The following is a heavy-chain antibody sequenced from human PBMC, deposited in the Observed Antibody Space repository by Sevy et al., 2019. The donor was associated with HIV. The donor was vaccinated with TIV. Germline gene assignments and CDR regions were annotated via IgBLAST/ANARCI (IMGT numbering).Heavy chain of an antibody. J-gene: IGHJ1*01. CDR2: ISSRSSYI. V-gene: IGHV3-21*01. D-gene: IGHD4-17*01. Sequence: GGSLRLPCAASGFTFSSYSMNWVRQAPGKGLEWVSSISSRSSYIYYADSVKGRFTISRDNAKNSLYLQMNSLRAEDTAVYYCARDYGGIRHFQYWGQGTLVTVSS. CDR1: GFTFSSYS. CDR3: ARDYGGIRHFQY.